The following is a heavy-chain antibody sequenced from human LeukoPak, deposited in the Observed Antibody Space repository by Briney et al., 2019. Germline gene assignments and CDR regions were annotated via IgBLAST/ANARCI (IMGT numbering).Heavy chain of an antibody. Sequence: SETLSLTCTVSGGSISSSSYYWGWVRQAPGKGLEWIGSVYYGGNTFYNPSLKSRVTVFVDTSKNQFSLKLSSVTAADTAVYYCATLVGATVSFDYWGQGTLVTVSS. J-gene: IGHJ4*02. CDR2: VYYGGNT. CDR3: ATLVGATVSFDY. V-gene: IGHV4-39*01. CDR1: GGSISSSSYY. D-gene: IGHD1-26*01.